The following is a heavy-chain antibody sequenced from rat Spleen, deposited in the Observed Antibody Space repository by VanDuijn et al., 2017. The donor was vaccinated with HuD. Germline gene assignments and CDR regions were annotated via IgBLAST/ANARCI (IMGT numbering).Heavy chain of an antibody. CDR2: ISHDGGST. Sequence: EVQLVKSGGGLVQPGRSLKLSCAASGFTFSSFSMAWVRQAPEKGLEWDASISHDGGSTYYRDSVKGRFTVSRDNEQNTLYLQMNSLRSEDTATYYCSRDSDIPTYFFDYWGQGVMVTVSS. CDR3: SRDSDIPTYFFDY. V-gene: IGHV5-22*01. J-gene: IGHJ2*01. D-gene: IGHD2-1*01. CDR1: GFTFSSFS.